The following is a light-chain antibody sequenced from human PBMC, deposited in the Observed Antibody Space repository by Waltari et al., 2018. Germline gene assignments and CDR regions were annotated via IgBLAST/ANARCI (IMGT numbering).Light chain of an antibody. CDR1: QNIRNY. J-gene: IGKJ5*01. Sequence: DIQVTQSPSSLSASVGDRVTITCRTSQNIRNYLNWYQQKPGKAPKLLIYAASSLHSDVPSRFSGSGSGADFTLTICSLQPEDYGTYYCQQGYSRVTFGQGTRLEIK. CDR3: QQGYSRVT. V-gene: IGKV1-39*01. CDR2: AAS.